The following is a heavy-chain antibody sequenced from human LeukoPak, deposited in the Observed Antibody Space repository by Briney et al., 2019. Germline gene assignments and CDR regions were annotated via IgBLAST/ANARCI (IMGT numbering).Heavy chain of an antibody. CDR2: INPSGGST. V-gene: IGHV1-46*01. CDR3: ARGGGFLGYCSSTSCYGSSYYFDY. Sequence: GASVKVSCKASGYTFTSYYMHWVRQAPGQGLEWMGIINPSGGSTSYAQKFQGRVTMTRDTSTSTVYMELSSLRSEDTAVYYCARGGGFLGYCSSTSCYGSSYYFDYWGQGTLVTVSS. CDR1: GYTFTSYY. J-gene: IGHJ4*02. D-gene: IGHD2-2*01.